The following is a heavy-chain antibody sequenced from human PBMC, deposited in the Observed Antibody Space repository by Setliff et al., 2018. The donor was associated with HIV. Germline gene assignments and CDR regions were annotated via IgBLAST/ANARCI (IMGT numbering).Heavy chain of an antibody. V-gene: IGHV4-39*07. CDR2: VYYSGST. CDR3: ARATFEQLGNFDY. D-gene: IGHD6-6*01. Sequence: PSETLSLTCSVSDGSISSSNYYWGWIRQPPGKGLEWIGSVYYSGSTYYNPSLKSRVTISVDTSKNQFSLKLSSVTAADTAVYYCARATFEQLGNFDYWGQGTLVTVSS. J-gene: IGHJ4*02. CDR1: DGSISSSNYY.